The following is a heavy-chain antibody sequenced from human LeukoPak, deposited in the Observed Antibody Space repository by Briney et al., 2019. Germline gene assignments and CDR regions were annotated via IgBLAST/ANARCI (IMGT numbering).Heavy chain of an antibody. Sequence: GGSLRLSCAASGFTFSSYSMNWVRQAPGKGLEWVSSVSSSSSYIYYADSVKGRFTISRDNAKNSLYLQMNSLRAEDTAVYYCARDGMYRYIGSWYSFDYWGQGTLVTVSS. V-gene: IGHV3-21*01. CDR3: ARDGMYRYIGSWYSFDY. J-gene: IGHJ4*02. CDR2: VSSSSSYI. D-gene: IGHD6-13*01. CDR1: GFTFSSYS.